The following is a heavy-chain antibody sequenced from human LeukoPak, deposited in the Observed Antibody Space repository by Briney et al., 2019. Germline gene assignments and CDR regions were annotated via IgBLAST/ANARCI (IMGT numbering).Heavy chain of an antibody. V-gene: IGHV3-30*01. CDR3: ARAPIVATIRYYFDY. CDR1: GFSFSSYA. CDR2: ISYDGSNK. D-gene: IGHD5-12*01. Sequence: GGSLRLSCAASGFSFSSYATHWVRQAPGKGLEWVAVISYDGSNKYYADSVKARFTISRDNSKNTLYLQMNSLRAEDTAVYYCARAPIVATIRYYFDYWGQGTLVTVSS. J-gene: IGHJ4*02.